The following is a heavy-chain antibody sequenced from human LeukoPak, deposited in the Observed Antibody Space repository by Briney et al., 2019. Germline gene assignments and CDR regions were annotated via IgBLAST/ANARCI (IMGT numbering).Heavy chain of an antibody. J-gene: IGHJ6*03. CDR1: GYTFTSYD. CDR2: MNPNSGNT. D-gene: IGHD2-2*01. V-gene: IGHV1-8*01. CDR3: ARGRHQLLYYYYYYRAV. Sequence: ASVKVSCKATGYTFTSYDINWVRQATGQGLEWMGWMNPNSGNTGYAQKFQGRVTMTRNTSISTAYMELSSLRSEDTAVYYCARGRHQLLYYYYYYRAVWGKGTTVTVSS.